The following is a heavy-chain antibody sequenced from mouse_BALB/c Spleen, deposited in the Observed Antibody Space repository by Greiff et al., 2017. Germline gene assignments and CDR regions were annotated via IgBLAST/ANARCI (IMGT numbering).Heavy chain of an antibody. CDR2: INPSNGRT. V-gene: IGHV1S81*02. Sequence: QVQLKQPGAELVKPGASVKLSCKASGYTFTSYWMHWVKQRPGQGLEWIGEINPSNGRTNYNEKFKSKATLTVDKSSSTAYMQLSSLTSEDSAVYYCARVTTTMDYWGQGTSVTVSS. CDR3: ARVTTTMDY. CDR1: GYTFTSYW. D-gene: IGHD2-3*01. J-gene: IGHJ4*01.